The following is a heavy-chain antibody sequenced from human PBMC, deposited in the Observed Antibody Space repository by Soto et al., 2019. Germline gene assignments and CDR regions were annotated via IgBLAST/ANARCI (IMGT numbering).Heavy chain of an antibody. J-gene: IGHJ4*02. V-gene: IGHV2-5*02. CDR2: IYWDDDK. D-gene: IGHD6-13*01. Sequence: QITLKESGPTLVKPTQTLTLTCTFSGFSLSTSGVGVGWIRQPPGKALEWLALIYWDDDKRDSPSLKSRLTTTKDTSKIQVVLTMTNMDPVDTATYYCAHRHSSWVSSYFDYWGQGTLVTVSS. CDR1: GFSLSTSGVG. CDR3: AHRHSSWVSSYFDY.